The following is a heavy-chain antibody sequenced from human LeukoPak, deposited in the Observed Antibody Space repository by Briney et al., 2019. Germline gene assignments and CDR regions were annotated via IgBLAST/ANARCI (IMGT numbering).Heavy chain of an antibody. V-gene: IGHV3-7*01. CDR3: ARDLMGIAYRGAFYY. Sequence: GGSLRLSCAASGFTFSSYWMNWVRQAPGKGLEWVANIDQDGSEKYYVDSVKGRFTISRDNAKNSLYLQMNSLRAEDTAVYYCARDLMGIAYRGAFYYWGQGTLVTVSS. CDR1: GFTFSSYW. CDR2: IDQDGSEK. J-gene: IGHJ4*02. D-gene: IGHD6-13*01.